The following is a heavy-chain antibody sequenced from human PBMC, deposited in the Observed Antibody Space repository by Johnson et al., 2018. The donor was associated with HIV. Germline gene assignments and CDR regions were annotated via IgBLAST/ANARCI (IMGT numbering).Heavy chain of an antibody. J-gene: IGHJ3*02. CDR2: IYSGGST. D-gene: IGHD6-13*01. V-gene: IGHV3-66*01. CDR1: SSNY. Sequence: SSNYMSWVRQAPGKGLEWVSVIYSGGSTYYADSVKGRFTISRDNSKNTLYLQMNSLRAEDTAVYYCARDSLQQPDAFDIWGQGTMVTVSS. CDR3: ARDSLQQPDAFDI.